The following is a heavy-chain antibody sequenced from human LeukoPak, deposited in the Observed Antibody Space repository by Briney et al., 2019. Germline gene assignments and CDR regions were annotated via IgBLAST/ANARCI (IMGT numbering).Heavy chain of an antibody. CDR1: GFTFSSYW. CDR3: ARWSLYDSSGYYYYYYGMDV. Sequence: GGSLRLSCAASGFTFSSYWMSWARQAPGKGLEWVASIKQDGSEKYYVDSVKGRFTISRDNAKNSLYLQMNSLRAEDTAVYYCARWSLYDSSGYYYYYYGMDVWGQGTTVTVSS. CDR2: IKQDGSEK. V-gene: IGHV3-7*01. J-gene: IGHJ6*02. D-gene: IGHD3-22*01.